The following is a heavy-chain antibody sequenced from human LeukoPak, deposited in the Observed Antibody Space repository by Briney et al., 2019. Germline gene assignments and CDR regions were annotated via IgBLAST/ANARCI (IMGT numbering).Heavy chain of an antibody. Sequence: GASVKVSCKASGGTFSSYAISWVRQAPGQGLEWMGGIIPIFGTANYAQKFQGRVTITADKSTSTAYVELSSLRSEDTAVYYCARENGGWLNSFDYWGQGTLVTVSS. D-gene: IGHD3-10*01. V-gene: IGHV1-69*06. CDR3: ARENGGWLNSFDY. J-gene: IGHJ4*02. CDR2: IIPIFGTA. CDR1: GGTFSSYA.